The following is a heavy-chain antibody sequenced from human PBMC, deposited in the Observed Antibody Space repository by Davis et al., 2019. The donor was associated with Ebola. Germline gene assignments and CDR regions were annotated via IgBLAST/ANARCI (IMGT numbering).Heavy chain of an antibody. CDR2: IYPDDSDA. CDR1: GYSFPNYW. CDR3: ARHGVRGSSSLNCFDP. D-gene: IGHD6-6*01. V-gene: IGHV5-51*01. J-gene: IGHJ5*02. Sequence: GESLKISCKASGYSFPNYWIGWVRQMPGKGLEWMGVIYPDDSDARYNPSFQGQVTMSVDKSINTAYLEWSSLKASDTATYFCARHGVRGSSSLNCFDPWGQGTLVSVSS.